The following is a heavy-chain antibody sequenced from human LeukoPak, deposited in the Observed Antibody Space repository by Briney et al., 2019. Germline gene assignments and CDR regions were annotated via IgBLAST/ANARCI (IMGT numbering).Heavy chain of an antibody. CDR1: GGSVSSYY. D-gene: IGHD6-19*01. Sequence: SETLSLTCTVSGGSVSSYYWSWIRQPPGRGLEWIGYIYNSENTKYNSSLESRVTISVDTSRNQFFLKLSSVTAADTAVYYCARFHSGPSGWYVLWCFDLWGRGTLVTVSS. CDR2: IYNSENT. J-gene: IGHJ2*01. CDR3: ARFHSGPSGWYVLWCFDL. V-gene: IGHV4-4*09.